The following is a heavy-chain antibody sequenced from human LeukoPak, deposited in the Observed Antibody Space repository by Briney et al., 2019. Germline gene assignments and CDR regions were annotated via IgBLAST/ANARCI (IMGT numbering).Heavy chain of an antibody. D-gene: IGHD5/OR15-5a*01. CDR1: GNTFTSYG. J-gene: IGHJ6*02. CDR2: ISAYNGNT. V-gene: IGHV1-18*01. CDR3: ARDSLRGMDV. Sequence: GASVKVSCKASGNTFTSYGVSWVRQAPGQGLGWMGWISAYNGNTNYAQKFQGRVTMTTDTSTSTAYMELRSLRSDDTAVYYCARDSLRGMDVWGQGTTVTVSS.